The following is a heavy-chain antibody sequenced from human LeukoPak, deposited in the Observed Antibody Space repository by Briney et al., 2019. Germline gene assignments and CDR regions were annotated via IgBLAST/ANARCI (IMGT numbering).Heavy chain of an antibody. D-gene: IGHD3-9*01. J-gene: IGHJ3*02. CDR3: ARGVVLRYFDWLSGAGNAFDI. V-gene: IGHV1-8*01. CDR2: MNPSSGNT. Sequence: ASVKVSCKASGYTFTSYDINWVRQATGQGLEWMGWMNPSSGNTGYAQKFQGRVTMTRNTSISTACMELSSLRSEDTAVYYCARGVVLRYFDWLSGAGNAFDIWGQGTMVTVSS. CDR1: GYTFTSYD.